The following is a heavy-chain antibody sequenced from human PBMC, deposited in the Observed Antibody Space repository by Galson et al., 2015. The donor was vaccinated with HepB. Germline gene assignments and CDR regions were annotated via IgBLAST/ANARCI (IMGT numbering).Heavy chain of an antibody. J-gene: IGHJ6*03. V-gene: IGHV1-46*01. CDR1: GYTFTSYY. D-gene: IGHD2-2*01. CDR2: INPSDGST. Sequence: SVKVSCKASGYTFTSYYMHWVRQAPGQGLEWMGIINPSDGSTSYAQKFQGRVTMTRDTSTSTVYMELSSLRSEDTAVYYCARDLAVVPAAQRIDYYYYYMDVWGKGTTVTVSS. CDR3: ARDLAVVPAAQRIDYYYYYMDV.